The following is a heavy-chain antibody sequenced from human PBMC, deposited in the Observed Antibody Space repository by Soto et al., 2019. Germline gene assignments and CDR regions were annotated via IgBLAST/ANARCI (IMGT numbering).Heavy chain of an antibody. CDR1: GGCISSYY. J-gene: IGHJ1*01. CDR2: IYYSGST. D-gene: IGHD2-15*01. Sequence: PXATLSLPCTVCGGCISSYYWSGIRQPPGKGLEWIGYIYYSGSTNYNPSLKSRVTISVDTSKNQFSLKLSSVTAADTAVYYCARDNSDCSGGSCYSYFQQWGQGTLVTVSS. V-gene: IGHV4-59*01. CDR3: ARDNSDCSGGSCYSYFQQ.